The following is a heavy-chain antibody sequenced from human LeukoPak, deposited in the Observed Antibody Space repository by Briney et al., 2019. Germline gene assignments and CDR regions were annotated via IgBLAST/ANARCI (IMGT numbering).Heavy chain of an antibody. Sequence: GGSLRLSCAASGFTFSSYDMSWVRQAPGKGLVWVSRINSDGSSTSYADSVKGRFTISRDNAKNSLYLQMNSLRAEDTALYYCARDWDSRGHSYGYWDYWGQGALVTVSS. J-gene: IGHJ4*02. CDR3: ARDWDSRGHSYGYWDY. D-gene: IGHD5-18*01. CDR2: INSDGSST. CDR1: GFTFSSYD. V-gene: IGHV3-74*01.